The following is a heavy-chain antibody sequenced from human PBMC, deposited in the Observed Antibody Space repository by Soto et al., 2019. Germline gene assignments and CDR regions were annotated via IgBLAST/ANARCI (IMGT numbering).Heavy chain of an antibody. J-gene: IGHJ4*02. CDR2: IYYSGST. CDR1: GGSISSYY. CDR3: ASLAAAGEFFDY. V-gene: IGHV4-59*01. Sequence: SETLSLTCTVSGGSISSYYWSWIRQPPGKGLEWIGYIYYSGSTNYNPSLKSRVTISVDTSKNQFSLKLSSVTAADTAVYYCASLAAAGEFFDYWGQGTLVTVSS. D-gene: IGHD6-13*01.